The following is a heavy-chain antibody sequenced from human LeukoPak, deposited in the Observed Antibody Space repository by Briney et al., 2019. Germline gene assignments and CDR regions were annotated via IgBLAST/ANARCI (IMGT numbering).Heavy chain of an antibody. CDR1: GGSISSGSYY. D-gene: IGHD5-12*01. Sequence: PSETLSLTCTVSGGSISSGSYYWSWIRQPAGKGLEWIGRIYTSGSTNYNPSLKSRVTISVDTSKNQFSLKLSSVTAADTAVYYCASSGYEGGFDNWGQGTLVTVSS. CDR3: ASSGYEGGFDN. J-gene: IGHJ4*02. CDR2: IYTSGST. V-gene: IGHV4-61*02.